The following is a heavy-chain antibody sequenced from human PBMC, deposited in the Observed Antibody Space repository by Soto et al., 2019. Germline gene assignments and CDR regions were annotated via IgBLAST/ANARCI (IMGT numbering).Heavy chain of an antibody. CDR1: GFTFRSYA. CDR3: AKDPAVSATFVEAYDS. CDR2: ISGSGDSP. J-gene: IGHJ4*02. V-gene: IGHV3-23*04. D-gene: IGHD6-19*01. Sequence: EVQLVESGGGLVQPGGSLRLSCTASGFTFRSYAMSWVRQAPGKGLEWVSSISGSGDSPFYVDSVKGRFTISRDNPKSTLDMEMNTRTPDATAIYYCAKDPAVSATFVEAYDSWGQGSLATVSS.